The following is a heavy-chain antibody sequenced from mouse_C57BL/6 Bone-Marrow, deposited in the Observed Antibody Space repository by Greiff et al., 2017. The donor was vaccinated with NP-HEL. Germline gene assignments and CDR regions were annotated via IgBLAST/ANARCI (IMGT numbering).Heavy chain of an antibody. V-gene: IGHV1-82*01. CDR3: ATTMITSRYFDV. Sequence: VKLMESGPELVKPGASVKISCKASGYAFSSSWMNWVKQRPGKGLEWIGRIYPGDGDTNYNGKFKGKATLTADKSSSTAYMQLSSLTSEDSAVYFCATTMITSRYFDVWGTGTTVTVSS. CDR1: GYAFSSSW. CDR2: IYPGDGDT. D-gene: IGHD2-4*01. J-gene: IGHJ1*03.